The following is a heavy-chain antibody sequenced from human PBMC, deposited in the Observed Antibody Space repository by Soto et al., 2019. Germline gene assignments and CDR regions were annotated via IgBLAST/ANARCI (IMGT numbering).Heavy chain of an antibody. CDR1: GFTFSSYW. D-gene: IGHD4-4*01. J-gene: IGHJ4*02. Sequence: EVQLVESGGGLVQPGGSLRLSCAASGFTFSSYWMSWVRQAPGKGLEWVTNIKQDGSEKYYVDSVKGRFTISRDNAKNSLYLQMNSLRAEDTAVYYCARVHYPRAPYSNSRYWGQGTLVTVSS. V-gene: IGHV3-7*03. CDR3: ARVHYPRAPYSNSRY. CDR2: IKQDGSEK.